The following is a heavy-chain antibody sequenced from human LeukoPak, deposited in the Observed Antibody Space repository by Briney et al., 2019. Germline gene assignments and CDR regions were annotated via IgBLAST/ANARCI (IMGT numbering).Heavy chain of an antibody. D-gene: IGHD6-13*01. CDR2: IYYSGST. CDR1: GGSISSSSYY. CDR3: AREHIVQQLVYEGVDY. J-gene: IGHJ4*02. Sequence: PSETLSLTCTVSGGSISSSSYYWGWIRQPPGKGLEWIGSIYYSGSTYYNPSLKSRVTISVDTSKNQFSLKLSSVTAAGTAVYYCAREHIVQQLVYEGVDYWGQGTLVTVSS. V-gene: IGHV4-39*07.